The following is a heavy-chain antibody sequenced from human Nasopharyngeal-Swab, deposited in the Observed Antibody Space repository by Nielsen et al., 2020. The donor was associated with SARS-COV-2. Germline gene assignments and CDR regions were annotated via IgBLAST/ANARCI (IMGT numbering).Heavy chain of an antibody. Sequence: WVRQAPGQGLEGMGEIIPIFGTANYAQKFQGRVTITADKSTSTAYMELSSLRSEDTAVYYCASPYCSSTSCRLSYYYGMDVWGQGTTVTVSS. CDR3: ASPYCSSTSCRLSYYYGMDV. D-gene: IGHD2-2*01. V-gene: IGHV1-69*06. CDR2: IIPIFGTA. J-gene: IGHJ6*02.